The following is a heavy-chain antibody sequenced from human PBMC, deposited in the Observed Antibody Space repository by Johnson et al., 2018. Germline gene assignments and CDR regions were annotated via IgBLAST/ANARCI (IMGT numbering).Heavy chain of an antibody. CDR2: VSHDGSNK. CDR1: GLTFRSYG. CDR3: GRGERYGMDV. V-gene: IGHV3-30*03. Sequence: QVQLVQSGGGVVQPGRSLRLSCAASGLTFRSYGMHWVRQAPGKGLEWVAFVSHDGSNKYYADSVKGRFTISRDNSKNTLYLQMNSLRADETAGYYGGRGERYGMDVWGQGTTVTVSS. J-gene: IGHJ6*02.